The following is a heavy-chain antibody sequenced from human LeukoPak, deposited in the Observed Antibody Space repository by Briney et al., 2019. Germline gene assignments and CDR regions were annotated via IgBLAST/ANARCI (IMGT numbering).Heavy chain of an antibody. CDR3: ARGYDFWSGYLGGYFDY. CDR1: GGSISSGGYY. D-gene: IGHD3-3*01. Sequence: SQTLSLTCTVSGGSISSGGYYWSWIRQHPGKGLEWIGYIYYSGSTYYNPSLKSRVTISVDTSKNQFSLKLSSVTAADTAVYYCARGYDFWSGYLGGYFDYWGQGTLVTVSS. V-gene: IGHV4-31*03. CDR2: IYYSGST. J-gene: IGHJ4*02.